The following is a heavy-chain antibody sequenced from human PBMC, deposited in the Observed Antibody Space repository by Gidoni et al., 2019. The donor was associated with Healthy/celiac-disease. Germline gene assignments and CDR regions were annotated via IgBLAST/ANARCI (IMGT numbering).Heavy chain of an antibody. CDR1: GFTFDDYT. J-gene: IGHJ1*01. CDR3: AKDMFDSPSAFQH. CDR2: ISWDGGST. D-gene: IGHD3-22*01. V-gene: IGHV3-43*01. Sequence: EVQLVESGGVVLQPGGSLRLSCAASGFTFDDYTMHWVRQAPGKGLEWVSIISWDGGSTYYADSVKGRFTISRDNSKNSLYLQMNSLRTEDTALYYCAKDMFDSPSAFQHWGQGTLVTVSS.